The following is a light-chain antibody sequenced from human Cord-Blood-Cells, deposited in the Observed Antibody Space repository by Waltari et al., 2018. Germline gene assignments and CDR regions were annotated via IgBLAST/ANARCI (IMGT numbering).Light chain of an antibody. Sequence: QPALTQPASVPGSPGRSITIPSPGTSSTVGGYTYVSWYQQHPGKAPKLMIYDFSIRPSGVSNRFSGSKSGNTASLTVSGLQAEDEADYYCSSYTSSSTYVFGTGTKVTVL. CDR3: SSYTSSSTYV. J-gene: IGLJ1*01. CDR1: SSTVGGYTY. V-gene: IGLV2-14*03. CDR2: DFS.